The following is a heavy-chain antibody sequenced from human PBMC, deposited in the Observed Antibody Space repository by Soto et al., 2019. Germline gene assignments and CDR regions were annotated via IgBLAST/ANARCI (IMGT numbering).Heavy chain of an antibody. V-gene: IGHV4-61*01. CDR3: MKAHESGDFLGMSV. D-gene: IGHD3-10*01. J-gene: IGHJ6*02. CDR2: MYKTGET. Sequence: SETLSLTCTVSGGSVSTGMKYWGWVRQPPGKALEFIGYMYKTGETLLNSSLKSRVTLSMETSRNQFSLTLSSVTAADTAVYFCMKAHESGDFLGMSVWGPGTTVTVSS. CDR1: GGSVSTGMKY.